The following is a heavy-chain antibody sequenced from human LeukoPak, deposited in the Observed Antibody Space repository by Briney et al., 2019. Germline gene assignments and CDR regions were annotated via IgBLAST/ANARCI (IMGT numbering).Heavy chain of an antibody. D-gene: IGHD3-22*01. CDR2: INPNSGGT. CDR1: GYTFTGYY. V-gene: IGHV1-2*02. CDR3: ARGDGRYYDSSGYYYVDWFDP. J-gene: IGHJ5*02. Sequence: ASVKVSCKASGYTFTGYYMHWVRQAPGQGLEWMGWINPNSGGTNYAQKFQGRVTMTRDTSISTAYMELSRLRSDDTAVYYCARGDGRYYDSSGYYYVDWFDPWGQGTLVTVSS.